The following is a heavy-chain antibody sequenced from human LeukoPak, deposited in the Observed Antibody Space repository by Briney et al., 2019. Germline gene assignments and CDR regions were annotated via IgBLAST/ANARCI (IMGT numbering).Heavy chain of an antibody. CDR1: GYTFTGYY. D-gene: IGHD6-19*01. CDR3: ARGVAVAGTLLDY. J-gene: IGHJ4*02. CDR2: INPNSGGT. V-gene: IGHV1-2*02. Sequence: ASVKVSCMASGYTFTGYYMHWVRQAPGQGLEWMGWINPNSGGTNYAQKFQGRVTMTRDTSISTAYMELSRLRSDDTAVYYCARGVAVAGTLLDYWGQGTLVTVSS.